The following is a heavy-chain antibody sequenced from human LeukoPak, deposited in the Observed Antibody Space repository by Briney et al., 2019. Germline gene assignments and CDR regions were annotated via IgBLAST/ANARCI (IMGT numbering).Heavy chain of an antibody. Sequence: PGGSLRLSCAASGFTFSSYSMKWVRQAPGKGLEWVSGITSGGGSTYYADSVKGRFIVSRDTSKNTLYLQMNSLRAEDTAVYYCAKDHGTAVAGFYYWGQGTLVTVSS. CDR3: AKDHGTAVAGFYY. CDR2: ITSGGGST. CDR1: GFTFSSYS. J-gene: IGHJ4*02. D-gene: IGHD6-19*01. V-gene: IGHV3-23*01.